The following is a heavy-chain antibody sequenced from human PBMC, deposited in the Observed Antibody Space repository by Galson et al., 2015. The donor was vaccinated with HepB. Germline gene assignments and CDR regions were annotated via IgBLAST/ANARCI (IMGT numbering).Heavy chain of an antibody. V-gene: IGHV6-1*01. CDR3: ARIVGSNYIGWAVDI. Sequence: CAISGDSVSSNSASWNWIRQSPSRGLEWLGRTYYRSKWYNDYAVSVKSRITINSDTSKNQFSLQLNSMIPEDTAVYYCARIVGSNYIGWAVDIWGQGTMVTVSS. J-gene: IGHJ3*02. CDR1: GDSVSSNSAS. CDR2: TYYRSKWYN. D-gene: IGHD2-15*01.